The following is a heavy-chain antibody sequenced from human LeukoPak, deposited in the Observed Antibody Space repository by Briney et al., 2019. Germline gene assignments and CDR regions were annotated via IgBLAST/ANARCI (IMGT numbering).Heavy chain of an antibody. CDR1: GFTFSSYS. Sequence: AGGSLRLSCAASGFTFSSYSMNWVRQAPGKGLEWVSSISSGSSFIYSADSMKGRFTISRDNAKNPLYLQMNSLRAEDTAVYYCARDSGVRSFDYWGQGTLVTVSS. J-gene: IGHJ4*02. CDR2: ISSGSSFI. CDR3: ARDSGVRSFDY. V-gene: IGHV3-21*01.